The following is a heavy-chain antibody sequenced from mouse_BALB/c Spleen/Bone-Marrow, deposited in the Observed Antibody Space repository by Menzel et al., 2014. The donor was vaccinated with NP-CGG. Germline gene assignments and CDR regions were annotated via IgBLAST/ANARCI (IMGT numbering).Heavy chain of an antibody. CDR1: GYAFSRSW. J-gene: IGHJ3*01. V-gene: IGHV1-80*01. Sequence: QVHLQQSGAELVRPGSSVKISCKASGYAFSRSWMNWVKQRPGQGLEWIGQIYPGDDDTNYSGKFKGRATLTADKSSGTASMQLSGLTPEDSAVYFCAGYWPLAYWGQGTQVT. CDR2: IYPGDDDT. CDR3: AGYWPLAY.